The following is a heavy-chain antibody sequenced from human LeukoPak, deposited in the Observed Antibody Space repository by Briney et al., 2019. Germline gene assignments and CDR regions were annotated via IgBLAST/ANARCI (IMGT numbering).Heavy chain of an antibody. CDR1: GITLSNYG. CDR3: AKRGVVIRVILVGFHKEAYYFDS. Sequence: GGSLRLSCGVSGITLSNYGMSWVRQAPGKGLEWVAGISDSGGRTNYADSVKGRFTISRDNPKNTLYLQMNSLRAEDTAIYFCAKRGVVIRVILVGFHKEAYYFDSWGQGALVTVSS. CDR2: ISDSGGRT. J-gene: IGHJ4*02. D-gene: IGHD3-22*01. V-gene: IGHV3-23*01.